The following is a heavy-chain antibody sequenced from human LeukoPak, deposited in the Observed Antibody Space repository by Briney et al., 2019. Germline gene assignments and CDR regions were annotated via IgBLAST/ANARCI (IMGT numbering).Heavy chain of an antibody. J-gene: IGHJ6*03. CDR3: ARDGLAAAQYYYYYMDV. V-gene: IGHV1-2*02. CDR1: GYTFTGYY. D-gene: IGHD6-13*01. Sequence: ASVKVSCKASGYTFTGYYMHWVRQAPGQGLEWMGWINPNSGGTNYAQKFQGRVTMTRDTSISTAYMELSRLRSDDTAVYYCARDGLAAAQYYYYYMDVWGKGTTVTVSS. CDR2: INPNSGGT.